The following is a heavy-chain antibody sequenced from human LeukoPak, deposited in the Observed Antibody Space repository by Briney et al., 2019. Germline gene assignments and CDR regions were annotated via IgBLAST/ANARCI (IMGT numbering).Heavy chain of an antibody. V-gene: IGHV1-8*01. J-gene: IGHJ4*02. CDR2: MNPNSGNT. CDR3: ARPGQWLVGGGYYFDY. Sequence: GASVKVSCKASGYTFTSYDINWVRQATGQGLEWMGWMNPNSGNTGYAQKFQGRVTMTRNTSISTAYMELSSLRSEDTAAYYCARPGQWLVGGGYYFDYWGQGTLVTVSS. D-gene: IGHD6-19*01. CDR1: GYTFTSYD.